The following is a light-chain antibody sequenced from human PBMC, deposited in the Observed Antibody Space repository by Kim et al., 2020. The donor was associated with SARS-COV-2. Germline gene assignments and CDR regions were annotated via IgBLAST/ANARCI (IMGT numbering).Light chain of an antibody. Sequence: SPGHTARITCSGDALPKQYAYWYQQKPGQAPVLVIYKDSERPSGIPERFSGSSSGTTVTLTISGVQAEDEADYYCQSADSSGTWVFGGGTQLTVL. V-gene: IGLV3-25*03. CDR2: KDS. J-gene: IGLJ3*02. CDR1: ALPKQY. CDR3: QSADSSGTWV.